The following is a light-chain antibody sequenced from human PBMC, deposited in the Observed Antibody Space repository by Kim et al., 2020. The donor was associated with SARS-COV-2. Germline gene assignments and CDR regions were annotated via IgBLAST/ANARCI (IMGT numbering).Light chain of an antibody. CDR2: DNS. J-gene: IGLJ3*02. V-gene: IGLV1-51*01. Sequence: QSVLTQPPSVSAAPGQKVTISCSGSSSNIGSNYVSWYQHLRGTAPKLPIYDNSKRPSGIPARFSGSKSGTSATLGITGLQTADEADYYCATWDGSLSSWVFGGGTKFTVL. CDR3: ATWDGSLSSWV. CDR1: SSNIGSNY.